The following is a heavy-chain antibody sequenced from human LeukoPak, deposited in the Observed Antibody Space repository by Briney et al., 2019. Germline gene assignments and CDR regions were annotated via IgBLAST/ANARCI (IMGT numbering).Heavy chain of an antibody. V-gene: IGHV4-59*01. Sequence: SETLSLTCAVSGGSISSYYWSWIRQPPGKGLEWIGYIYYSGSTNYNPPLKSRVTISVDTSKNQFSLKLSSVTAADTAVYYCARLGAYYYGSGTGNWFDPWGQGTLATVSS. D-gene: IGHD3-10*01. CDR3: ARLGAYYYGSGTGNWFDP. CDR1: GGSISSYY. CDR2: IYYSGST. J-gene: IGHJ5*02.